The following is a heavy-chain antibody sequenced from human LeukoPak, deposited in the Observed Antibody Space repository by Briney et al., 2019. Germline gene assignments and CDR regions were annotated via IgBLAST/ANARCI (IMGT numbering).Heavy chain of an antibody. CDR1: GGSISSGDYY. V-gene: IGHV4-30-4*01. J-gene: IGHJ4*02. Sequence: SETLSLTCTVSGGSISSGDYYWSWIRQPPGKGLEWIGYIYYGGSTYYNPSLKSRVTISVDTSKNQFSLKLSSVTAADTAVYYCARETLGATNFDYWGQGTLVTVSS. D-gene: IGHD1-26*01. CDR2: IYYGGST. CDR3: ARETLGATNFDY.